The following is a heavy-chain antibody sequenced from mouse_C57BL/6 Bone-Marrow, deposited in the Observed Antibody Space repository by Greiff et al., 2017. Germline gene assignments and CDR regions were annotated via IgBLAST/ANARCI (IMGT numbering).Heavy chain of an antibody. Sequence: VQLQESGAELVRPGASVKLSCKASGYTFTDYYINWVKQRPGQGLEWIARIYPGSGNTYYNEKFKGKATLTAEKSSSTAYMQLSSLTSEDSAVYFCASAWFAYWGQGTLVTVSA. CDR2: IYPGSGNT. J-gene: IGHJ3*01. CDR3: ASAWFAY. V-gene: IGHV1-76*01. CDR1: GYTFTDYY.